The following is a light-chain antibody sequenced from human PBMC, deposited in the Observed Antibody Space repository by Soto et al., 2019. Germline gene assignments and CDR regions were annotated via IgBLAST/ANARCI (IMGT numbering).Light chain of an antibody. Sequence: EIVFTQSPSTLSLSPGERATLSCRASQSVSSYLAWYQQKPGQAPRLLIYDASNRATGIPARFSGSGSGTDFTLTISSLEPEDFAVYYCQQRSNWPWTFCQGTKVDIK. CDR2: DAS. CDR3: QQRSNWPWT. V-gene: IGKV3-11*01. CDR1: QSVSSY. J-gene: IGKJ1*01.